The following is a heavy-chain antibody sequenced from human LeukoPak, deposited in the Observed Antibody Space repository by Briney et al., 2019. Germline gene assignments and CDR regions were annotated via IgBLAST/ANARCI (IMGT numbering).Heavy chain of an antibody. CDR3: ASSSNDAFDI. V-gene: IGHV1-8*01. D-gene: IGHD2-2*01. CDR2: MNPNSGNT. J-gene: IGHJ3*02. Sequence: ASVKVSCKASGYTFTSYDINWVRQATGQGLEWMGWMNPNSGNTGYAQKFQGWVTMTRDTSISTAYMELSRLRSDDTAVYYCASSSNDAFDIWGQGTMVTVSS. CDR1: GYTFTSYD.